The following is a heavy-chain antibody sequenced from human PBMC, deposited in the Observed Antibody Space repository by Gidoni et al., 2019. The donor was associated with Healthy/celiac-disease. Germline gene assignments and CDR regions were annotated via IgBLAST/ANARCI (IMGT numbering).Heavy chain of an antibody. V-gene: IGHV3-30*18. D-gene: IGHD4-17*01. CDR1: GFTFRSYG. CDR2: ISYDGSNK. Sequence: QVQLVESGGGVVQPGRSLRLSCAASGFTFRSYGMPWVRQAPGKGLEWVAVISYDGSNKYYADSVKGRFTISRDNSKNTLYLQMNSLRAEDTAVYYCAKAPEVTKRHRYYYYYGMDVWGQGTTVTVSS. CDR3: AKAPEVTKRHRYYYYYGMDV. J-gene: IGHJ6*02.